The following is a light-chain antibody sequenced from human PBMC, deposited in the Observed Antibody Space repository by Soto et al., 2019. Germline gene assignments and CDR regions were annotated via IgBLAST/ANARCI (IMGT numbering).Light chain of an antibody. CDR3: SSYTRSTNLV. J-gene: IGLJ2*01. CDR2: DVT. V-gene: IGLV2-14*01. Sequence: QSALTQPASVSGSPGQSITISCTGTSSDIGGYDYVSWYQQHPGKAPKLMIYDVTYRPSGVSSRFSGSKSGNTASLTISGLQAEDEADYYCSSYTRSTNLVFGGGTKLTVL. CDR1: SSDIGGYDY.